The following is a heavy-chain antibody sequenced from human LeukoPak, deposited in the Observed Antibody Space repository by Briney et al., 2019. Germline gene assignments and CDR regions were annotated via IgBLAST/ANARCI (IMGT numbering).Heavy chain of an antibody. Sequence: PGGSLRLSCVASGFTFSSYAMTWVRQAPGKGLEWVSVIGSGDTYYADSVKGRFTISRDNSKNTLYLQMNSLRADDTAVYCCAKKPLGDQPLDYWGQGTLVTVSS. D-gene: IGHD3-16*01. J-gene: IGHJ4*02. CDR3: AKKPLGDQPLDY. CDR1: GFTFSSYA. V-gene: IGHV3-23*01. CDR2: IGSGDT.